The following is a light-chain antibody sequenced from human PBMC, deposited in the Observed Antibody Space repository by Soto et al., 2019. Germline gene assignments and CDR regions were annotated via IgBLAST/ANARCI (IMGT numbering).Light chain of an antibody. V-gene: IGKV3-11*01. Sequence: DSVLTQSPATLSLSPGERATLSCRARQSVSSYFAWYQQKPGQAPRLLIYDASNRATGIPARFSGSGSGTDFPLTISSLEPEDFAVYYCQQRSNWPPLTFGGGTKVQIK. J-gene: IGKJ4*01. CDR2: DAS. CDR3: QQRSNWPPLT. CDR1: QSVSSY.